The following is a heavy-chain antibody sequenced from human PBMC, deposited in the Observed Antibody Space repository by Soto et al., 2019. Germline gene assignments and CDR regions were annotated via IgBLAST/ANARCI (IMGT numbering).Heavy chain of an antibody. J-gene: IGHJ4*02. CDR3: ARVRRRWYCCGLWY. CDR2: IIPIFGTA. CDR1: GGTFSSYA. V-gene: IGHV1-69*13. D-gene: IGHD6-13*01. Sequence: RASVKVSCKASGGTFSSYAISWVRQAPGQGLEWMGGIIPIFGTANYAQKFQGRVTITADESTSTAYMELSSLRSEDTAVYYCARVRRRWYCCGLWYWGQGTLVTVSS.